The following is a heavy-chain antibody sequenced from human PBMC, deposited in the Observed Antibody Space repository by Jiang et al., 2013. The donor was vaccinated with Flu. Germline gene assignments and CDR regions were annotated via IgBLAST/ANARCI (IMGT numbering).Heavy chain of an antibody. CDR1: GGSISSSSYY. V-gene: IGHV4-39*01. CDR3: ASGRFSTARGNDAFDI. J-gene: IGHJ3*02. Sequence: LLKPSETLSLTCTVSGGSISSSSYYWGWIRQPPGKGLEWIGSIYYSGSTYYNPSLKSRVTISVDTSKNQFSLKLSSVTAADTAVYYCASGRFSTARGNDAFDIWGQGTMVTVSS. D-gene: IGHD4-23*01. CDR2: IYYSGST.